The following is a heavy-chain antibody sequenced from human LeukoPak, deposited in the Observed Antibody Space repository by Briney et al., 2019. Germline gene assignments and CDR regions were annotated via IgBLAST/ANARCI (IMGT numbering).Heavy chain of an antibody. CDR1: GFTFTTYA. J-gene: IGHJ4*02. Sequence: PGGSLRLSCAASGFTFTTYAMSWVRQAPGKGLEWVSGISGSGGGTYYADSVKGRFTISRDNSKNSLYLQMNSLRAEDTAVYYCARETYFDYWGQGTLVTVSS. CDR2: ISGSGGGT. CDR3: ARETYFDY. V-gene: IGHV3-23*01.